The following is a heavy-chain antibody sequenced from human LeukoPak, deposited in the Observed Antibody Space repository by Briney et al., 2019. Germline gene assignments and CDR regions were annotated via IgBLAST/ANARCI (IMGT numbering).Heavy chain of an antibody. Sequence: ASVKVSCKASGYTFTSYGISWVRQAPGQGLEWMGWISAYNGNTDYAQKFQGRVTMTTDTSTNTAYMDLRSLRSDDTAVYYCARGLLLWFGELSSDAFDIWGQGTMVTVSS. V-gene: IGHV1-18*01. CDR1: GYTFTSYG. D-gene: IGHD3-10*01. CDR2: ISAYNGNT. J-gene: IGHJ3*02. CDR3: ARGLLLWFGELSSDAFDI.